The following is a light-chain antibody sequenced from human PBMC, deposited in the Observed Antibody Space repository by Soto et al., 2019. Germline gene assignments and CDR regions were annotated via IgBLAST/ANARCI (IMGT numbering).Light chain of an antibody. Sequence: DLVMPQSALSLPVTPGESAAISCTSSQSLLHSNGHNYLNWYLQKPGQSPQLLIKVGSNRAAEVPDRLRGSGSGPDFTLQISRVEAEDLGVYYCKQTLQTPPTFGQGTKLEIK. CDR1: QSLLHSNGHNY. V-gene: IGKV2-28*01. CDR3: KQTLQTPPT. CDR2: VGS. J-gene: IGKJ2*01.